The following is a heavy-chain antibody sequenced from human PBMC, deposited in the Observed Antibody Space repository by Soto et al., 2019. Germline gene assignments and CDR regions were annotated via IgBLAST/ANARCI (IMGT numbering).Heavy chain of an antibody. CDR3: ARHARITGTTPGSYYYYYMDV. CDR2: IYYSGST. V-gene: IGHV4-59*08. J-gene: IGHJ6*03. Sequence: SETLSLTCTVSGGSISSYYWSWIRQPPGKGLEWIGYIYYSGSTNYNPSLKSRVTISVDTSKNQFSLKLSSVTAADTAVYYCARHARITGTTPGSYYYYYMDVWGKGTTVTVSS. CDR1: GGSISSYY. D-gene: IGHD1-7*01.